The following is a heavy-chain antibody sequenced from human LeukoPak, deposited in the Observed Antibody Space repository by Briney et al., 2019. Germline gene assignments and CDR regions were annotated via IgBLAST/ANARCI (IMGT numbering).Heavy chain of an antibody. CDR3: AREKVDKYYYYGMDV. Sequence: ASVKVSCKASGYTFTSYGISWVRQAPGQGLEWMGWISAYNGNTNYAQKLQGRVTMTTDTSTSTAYMELRSLRSDDTAVYYCAREKVDKYYYYGMDVWGQGTTVTVSS. CDR1: GYTFTSYG. J-gene: IGHJ6*02. D-gene: IGHD1-26*01. V-gene: IGHV1-18*01. CDR2: ISAYNGNT.